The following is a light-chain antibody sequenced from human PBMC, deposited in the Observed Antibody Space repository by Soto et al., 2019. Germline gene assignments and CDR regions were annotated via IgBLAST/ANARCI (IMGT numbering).Light chain of an antibody. CDR1: SSDVGSYNL. V-gene: IGLV2-23*02. Sequence: QSVLTQPASVSGSPGQSITISCTGTSSDVGSYNLVSWYQQHPGKAPKLMIYEVSKRPSGVSNRFSGSKSGNTASLTISGLQAEDEADYYCCSYAGSSTPVVFGGCTKLTVL. J-gene: IGLJ2*01. CDR2: EVS. CDR3: CSYAGSSTPVV.